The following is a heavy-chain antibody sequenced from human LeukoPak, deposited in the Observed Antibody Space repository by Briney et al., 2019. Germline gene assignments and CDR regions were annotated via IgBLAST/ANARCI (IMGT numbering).Heavy chain of an antibody. CDR3: ARTGTYDAFDI. J-gene: IGHJ3*02. CDR1: GGTFSSYA. Sequence: GASVKVSCKASGGTFSSYAISCVRQAPGQGLEWMGGIIPIFGTANYAQKFQGRVTITADKSTSTAYMELSSLRSEDTAVYYCARTGTYDAFDIWGQGTMVTVCS. CDR2: IIPIFGTA. V-gene: IGHV1-69*06. D-gene: IGHD1/OR15-1a*01.